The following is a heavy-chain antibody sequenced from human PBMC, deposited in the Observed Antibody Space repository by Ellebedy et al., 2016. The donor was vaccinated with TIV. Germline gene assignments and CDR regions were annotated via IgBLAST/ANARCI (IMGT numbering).Heavy chain of an antibody. CDR3: AKRAGDSGLFPYYLDN. CDR2: IWYDGTNT. CDR1: GFSFSNYA. V-gene: IGHV3-33*06. D-gene: IGHD6-25*01. J-gene: IGHJ4*02. Sequence: GGSLRLXXAASGFSFSNYAMHWARQAPGKGLEWVAVIWYDGTNTYYADSVKGRFTISRDNSKNTLYLQMDSLRPEDTAVYYCAKRAGDSGLFPYYLDNWGQGTLVTVSS.